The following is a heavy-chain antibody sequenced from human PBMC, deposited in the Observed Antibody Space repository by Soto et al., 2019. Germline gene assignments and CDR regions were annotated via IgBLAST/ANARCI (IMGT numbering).Heavy chain of an antibody. CDR1: GVSFGDSS. J-gene: IGHJ4*02. CDR2: MRSGANNYLT. V-gene: IGHV3-73*01. CDR3: ASGGGMGVNDV. Sequence: XWCLKLSGAASGVSFGDSSMHWVRQAPGKGLEWIARMRSGANNYLTAYPASVTGRFTISRDDSKNTTYLQMDGLTSDDTAMYFCASGGGMGVNDVWAQGIMVTVSS. D-gene: IGHD2-8*01.